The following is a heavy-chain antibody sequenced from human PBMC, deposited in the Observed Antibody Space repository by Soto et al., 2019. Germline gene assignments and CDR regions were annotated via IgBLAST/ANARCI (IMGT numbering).Heavy chain of an antibody. CDR2: ISGSGGST. Sequence: GGSLRLSCAASGFTFSSYAMSWVRQAPGKGLEWVSAISGSGGSTYYADSVKGRFTISRDNSKNTLYLQMNSLRAEDTAVYYCAKDKHDLLWFGVCLFDYWGHGTLVTVSS. CDR3: AKDKHDLLWFGVCLFDY. V-gene: IGHV3-23*01. CDR1: GFTFSSYA. D-gene: IGHD3-10*01. J-gene: IGHJ4*01.